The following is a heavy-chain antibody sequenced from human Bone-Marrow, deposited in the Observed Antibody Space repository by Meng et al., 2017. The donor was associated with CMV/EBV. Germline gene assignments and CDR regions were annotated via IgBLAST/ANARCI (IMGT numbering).Heavy chain of an antibody. CDR2: ISSSSSTI. Sequence: GESLKISCAASGFTFSSYSMNWVRQAPGKGLEWVSYISSSSSTIYYADSVKGRFTISRDNAKNSLYLQMNSLRAEDTAVYYCAREYGSSSRRFDYWGQGTRVTGYS. V-gene: IGHV3-48*04. CDR3: AREYGSSSRRFDY. D-gene: IGHD6-6*01. J-gene: IGHJ4*02. CDR1: GFTFSSYS.